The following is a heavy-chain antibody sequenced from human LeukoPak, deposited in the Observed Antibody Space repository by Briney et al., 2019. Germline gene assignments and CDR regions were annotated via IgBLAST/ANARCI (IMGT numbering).Heavy chain of an antibody. CDR2: IKGDGTST. CDR3: ARDGLAAAADY. D-gene: IGHD6-13*01. J-gene: IGHJ4*02. CDR1: GFXFSTHW. V-gene: IGHV3-74*01. Sequence: GGSLRLSCTVSGFXFSTHWIRWVRQAPGKGLVWVSHIKGDGTSTNYADSLKGRFTISRDNAKNTLFLQMNSLRAEDTAVYYCARDGLAAAADYWGQGTLVTVSS.